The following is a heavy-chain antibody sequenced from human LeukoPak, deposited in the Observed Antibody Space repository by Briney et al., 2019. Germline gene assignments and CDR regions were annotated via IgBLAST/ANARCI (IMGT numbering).Heavy chain of an antibody. V-gene: IGHV3-21*01. J-gene: IGHJ2*01. CDR2: ITNSGDST. D-gene: IGHD4-17*01. Sequence: GGSLRLSCVASGFPFSDYAMHWVRQAPGKGLEWLSSITNSGDSTYYADSVKGRFIISRDNAKNSLYLQMSGLRAEDTAVYYCARDRNYYGDYPGYFDLWGRGTLVTVSS. CDR1: GFPFSDYA. CDR3: ARDRNYYGDYPGYFDL.